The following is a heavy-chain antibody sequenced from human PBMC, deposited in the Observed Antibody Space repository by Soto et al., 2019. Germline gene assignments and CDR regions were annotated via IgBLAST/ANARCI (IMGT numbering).Heavy chain of an antibody. CDR2: INPSGGST. D-gene: IGHD2-2*02. Sequence: GASVKVSCKASGYTFTSYYMHWLRQAPGQGLEWMGIINPSGGSTSYAQKFQGRVTMTRDTSTSTVYMELSSLRSEDTAVYYCARDFRDPAAIPCWFDPWGQGTLVTVSS. J-gene: IGHJ5*02. CDR1: GYTFTSYY. V-gene: IGHV1-46*01. CDR3: ARDFRDPAAIPCWFDP.